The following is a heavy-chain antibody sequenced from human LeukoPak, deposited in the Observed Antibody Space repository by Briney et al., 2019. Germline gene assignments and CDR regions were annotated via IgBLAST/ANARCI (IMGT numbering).Heavy chain of an antibody. CDR2: INHSGNT. D-gene: IGHD2-8*01. J-gene: IGHJ4*02. CDR1: GGSFSGYY. V-gene: IGHV4-34*01. CDR3: AREAFYCTNGVCYTYYFDY. Sequence: PSETLSLTCAVYGGSFSGYYWSWIRQPPGKGLEWIGEINHSGNTNYNPSLKSRVTISVDTSKNQFSLKLSSVTAADTAVYYCAREAFYCTNGVCYTYYFDYWGQGTLVTVSS.